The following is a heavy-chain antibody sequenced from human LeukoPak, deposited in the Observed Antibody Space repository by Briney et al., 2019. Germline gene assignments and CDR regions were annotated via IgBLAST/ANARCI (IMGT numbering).Heavy chain of an antibody. CDR2: IYYSGST. CDR1: GGSIRSYY. D-gene: IGHD4-23*01. V-gene: IGHV4-59*12. CDR3: AREAPGGGKDY. Sequence: SETLSLTCTVSGGSIRSYYWSWIRQSPGKGLEWIGYIYYSGSTDYNPSLQSRVTISVDTSKNQFSLKLSSVTAADTAVYYCAREAPGGGKDYWGQGTLVTVSS. J-gene: IGHJ4*02.